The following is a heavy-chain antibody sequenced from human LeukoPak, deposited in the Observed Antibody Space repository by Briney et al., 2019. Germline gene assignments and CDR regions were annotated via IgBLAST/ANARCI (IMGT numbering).Heavy chain of an antibody. CDR1: GESFSGYY. Sequence: SETLSLTCAVYGESFSGYYWSWIRQPPGKGLEWIGEINHSGSTNYNPSLKSRVTISVDTSKNQFSLKLSSVTAADTAVYYCARGRYGDFWSGYYESYYYGMDVWGQGTTGTVSS. D-gene: IGHD3-3*01. V-gene: IGHV4-34*01. CDR2: INHSGST. J-gene: IGHJ6*02. CDR3: ARGRYGDFWSGYYESYYYGMDV.